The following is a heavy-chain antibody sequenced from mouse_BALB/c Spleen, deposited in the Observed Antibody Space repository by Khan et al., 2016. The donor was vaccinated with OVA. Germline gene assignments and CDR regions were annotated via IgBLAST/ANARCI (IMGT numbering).Heavy chain of an antibody. J-gene: IGHJ4*01. CDR3: ARGRYYRYDGDYAMDY. CDR2: INPYNDGT. D-gene: IGHD2-14*01. Sequence: VQLQQSGPELVKPGASVKMSCKASGYTFTSYVMHWVKQKPGQGLEWIGYINPYNDGTKYNEKFKGKATLPSDKSSSTAYMELSSLTSEDSAVYYCARGRYYRYDGDYAMDYWGQGTSVTVSS. CDR1: GYTFTSYV. V-gene: IGHV1S136*01.